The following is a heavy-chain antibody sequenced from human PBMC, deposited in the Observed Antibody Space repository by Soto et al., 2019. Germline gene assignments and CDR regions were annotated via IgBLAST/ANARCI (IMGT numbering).Heavy chain of an antibody. CDR1: GGSFSGYY. V-gene: IGHV4-34*01. CDR2: INHSGST. D-gene: IGHD1-26*01. J-gene: IGHJ5*02. Sequence: SETLSLTCAVYGGSFSGYYWSWIRQPPGKGLEWIGEINHSGSTNYNPSLKSRVTISVDTSKNQFSLKLSSVTAADTAVYYCARIVGATNNWFDPWGQGTLVTVSS. CDR3: ARIVGATNNWFDP.